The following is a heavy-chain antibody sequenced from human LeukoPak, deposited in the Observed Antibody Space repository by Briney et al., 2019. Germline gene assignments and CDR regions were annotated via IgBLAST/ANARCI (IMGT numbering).Heavy chain of an antibody. J-gene: IGHJ4*02. CDR3: ARDRASMVDGVGDY. D-gene: IGHD3-10*01. V-gene: IGHV3-64*02. CDR1: GFTFTSYA. CDR2: ISSNGGST. Sequence: GGSLRLSCAASGFTFTSYAMHWVRQAPGKGLEYVSAISSNGGSTYYADSVKGRFTISRDNSKNIVYLQMGSLRTEDMAVYYCARDRASMVDGVGDYWGQGTLVTVSS.